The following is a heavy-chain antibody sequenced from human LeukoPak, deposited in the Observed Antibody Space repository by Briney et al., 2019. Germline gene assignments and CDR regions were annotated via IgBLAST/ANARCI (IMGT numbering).Heavy chain of an antibody. V-gene: IGHV3-23*01. J-gene: IGHJ4*02. CDR1: GFTFSNYA. CDR2: FSGSGGST. D-gene: IGHD6-6*01. CDR3: ARGLYSSSP. Sequence: GGSLRLSCAASGFTFSNYAMNWVRQAPGKGLEWVSAFSGSGGSTYYADSVKGRFTISRDNSKNTLYLQANSLRAEDTAVYYCARGLYSSSPWGQGILVTVSS.